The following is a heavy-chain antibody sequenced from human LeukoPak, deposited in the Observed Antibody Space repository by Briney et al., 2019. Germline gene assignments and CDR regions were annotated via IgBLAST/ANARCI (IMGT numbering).Heavy chain of an antibody. CDR2: ISSSSGTI. J-gene: IGHJ4*02. V-gene: IGHV3-48*02. CDR3: AIYRSDTETAF. CDR1: GFTFRSYS. Sequence: GGSLRLSCAASGFTFRSYSMNWVRQAPGKGLQWVSYISSSSGTIYYADSVKGRFTISRNNAKNSLYLRMNSLRDEDTAVYYCAIYRSDTETAFWGLGTLVTVSS. D-gene: IGHD3-16*02.